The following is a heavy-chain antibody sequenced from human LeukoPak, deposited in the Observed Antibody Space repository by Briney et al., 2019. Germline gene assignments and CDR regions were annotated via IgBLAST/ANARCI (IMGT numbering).Heavy chain of an antibody. CDR2: INPNSGGT. CDR1: GYTFTGYY. J-gene: IGHJ4*02. Sequence: ASVKVSCKASGYTFTGYYMHWVRQAPGQGLEWMGWINPNSGGTNYAQNFQGRVTMTRDTFISTAYMELSRLRSDDMAVYFCARDIERFDYVWGSYRYMDYWGQGTLVTVSS. V-gene: IGHV1-2*02. CDR3: ARDIERFDYVWGSYRYMDY. D-gene: IGHD3-16*02.